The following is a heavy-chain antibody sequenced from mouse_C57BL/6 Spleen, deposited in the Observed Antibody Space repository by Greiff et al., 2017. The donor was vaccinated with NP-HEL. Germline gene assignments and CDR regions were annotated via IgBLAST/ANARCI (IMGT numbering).Heavy chain of an antibody. CDR3: VSLYYGNYFDY. V-gene: IGHV10-1*01. CDR1: GFSFTTYA. Sequence: EVQLVESGGGLVQPKGSLKLSCAASGFSFTTYAMNWVRQAPGKGLEWVARIRSKSNNYATYYADSVKDRFTISRDDSESMLYLQMNNLKTEDTAMYYCVSLYYGNYFDYWGQGTTLTVSS. CDR2: IRSKSNNYAT. D-gene: IGHD2-1*01. J-gene: IGHJ2*01.